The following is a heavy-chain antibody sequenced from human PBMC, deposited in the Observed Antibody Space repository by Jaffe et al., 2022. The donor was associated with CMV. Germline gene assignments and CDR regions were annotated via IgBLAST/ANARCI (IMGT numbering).Heavy chain of an antibody. Sequence: QVQLQQWGAGLLKPSETLSLTCAVYGGSFSGYYWSWIRQPPGKGLEWIGEINHSGSTNYNPSLKSRVTISVDTSKNQFSLKLSSVTAADTAVYYCARGLKGVTTKVKYYYYMDVWGKGTTVTVSS. D-gene: IGHD4-17*01. CDR1: GGSFSGYY. CDR3: ARGLKGVTTKVKYYYYMDV. V-gene: IGHV4-34*01. CDR2: INHSGST. J-gene: IGHJ6*03.